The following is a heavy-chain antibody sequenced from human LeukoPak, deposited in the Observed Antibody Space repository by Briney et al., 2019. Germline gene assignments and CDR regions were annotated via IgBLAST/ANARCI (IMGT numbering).Heavy chain of an antibody. V-gene: IGHV3-30-3*01. D-gene: IGHD6-19*01. CDR2: ISYDGSNK. CDR3: ASQENRYSGGWYDYGMDV. CDR1: GFTFSSYA. J-gene: IGHJ6*02. Sequence: PGGSLRLSCAASGFTFSSYAMHWVRQAPGKGLEWVAVISYDGSNKYYADSVKGRFTISRDNSKNTLYLQMNSLRAEDTAVYYCASQENRYSGGWYDYGMDVWGQGTTVTVSS.